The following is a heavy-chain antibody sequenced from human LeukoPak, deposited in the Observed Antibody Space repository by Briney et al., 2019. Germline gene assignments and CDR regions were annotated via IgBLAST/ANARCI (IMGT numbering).Heavy chain of an antibody. CDR2: IYISGST. J-gene: IGHJ6*03. CDR1: GGFISSYY. D-gene: IGHD6-13*01. CDR3: ARDPSGSSWYYYYMDV. V-gene: IGHV4-4*07. Sequence: SETLSLTCTVSGGFISSYYWSWIRQPAGKGLEWIGRIYISGSTNYNPSLKSRVTMSVDTSKNQFSLKLSSVTAADTAVYYCARDPSGSSWYYYYMDVWGKGTTVTVSS.